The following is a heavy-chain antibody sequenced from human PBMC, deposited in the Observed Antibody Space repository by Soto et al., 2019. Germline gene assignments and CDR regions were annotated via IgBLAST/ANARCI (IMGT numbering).Heavy chain of an antibody. CDR1: KFSFSGYW. CDR2: VNPDGSTT. Sequence: EVQLVESGGGLVQPGGSLRLYCAASKFSFSGYWMHWVRQAPGQGLMWVSRVNPDGSTTTYADSVKGRFTISRDNAKNTVFLQMNSLRADDTAVYYCAKVASGSYDCFDPWGQVTLVTGS. D-gene: IGHD1-26*01. J-gene: IGHJ5*02. CDR3: AKVASGSYDCFDP. V-gene: IGHV3-74*01.